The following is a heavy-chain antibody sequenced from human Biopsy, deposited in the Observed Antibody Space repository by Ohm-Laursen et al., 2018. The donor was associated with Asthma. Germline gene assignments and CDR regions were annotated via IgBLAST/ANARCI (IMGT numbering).Heavy chain of an antibody. CDR2: IRPNNRGV. V-gene: IGHV3-23*01. CDR1: GFAFDGYA. Sequence: SLRLSCSASGFAFDGYAMSWARQAPGKGLAWVSTIRPNNRGVDYVPSVRGRFTMSRDNSKNTLYLHMSSLRAEDTAVYYCVKDTYEDSGGYYTFEVWGQGTMVTVSS. J-gene: IGHJ3*01. CDR3: VKDTYEDSGGYYTFEV. D-gene: IGHD5-18*01.